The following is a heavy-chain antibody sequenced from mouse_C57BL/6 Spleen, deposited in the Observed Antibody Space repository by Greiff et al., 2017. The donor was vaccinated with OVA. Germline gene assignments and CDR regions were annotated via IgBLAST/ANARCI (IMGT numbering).Heavy chain of an antibody. J-gene: IGHJ1*03. Sequence: QVQLQQSGAELAKPGASVKLSCKASGYTFTSYWMHWVKQRPGQGLEWIGYINPSSGYTKYNQKFKDKATLTADKSSSTAYMQLSSLTYEDSAVYYCARGVYGSSPYFDVWGTGTTVTVSS. V-gene: IGHV1-7*01. CDR2: INPSSGYT. CDR1: GYTFTSYW. D-gene: IGHD1-1*01. CDR3: ARGVYGSSPYFDV.